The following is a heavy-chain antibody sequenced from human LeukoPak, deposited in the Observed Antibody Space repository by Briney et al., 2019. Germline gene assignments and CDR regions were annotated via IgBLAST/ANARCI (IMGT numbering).Heavy chain of an antibody. V-gene: IGHV3-21*01. Sequence: GGSLRLSCAASGFTFSSYSMNWVRQAPGKGLEWVSSISSISSYIYYPDSVKGRFTISRDNAKNSLYLQMNSLRAEDTAVYYWARVTLGGLNYYYMDVWGKGTTVTVSS. CDR3: ARVTLGGLNYYYMDV. CDR2: ISSISSYI. J-gene: IGHJ6*03. D-gene: IGHD6-25*01. CDR1: GFTFSSYS.